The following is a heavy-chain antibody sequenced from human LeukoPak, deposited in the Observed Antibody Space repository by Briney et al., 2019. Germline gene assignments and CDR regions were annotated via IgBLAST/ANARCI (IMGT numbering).Heavy chain of an antibody. D-gene: IGHD1-26*01. CDR1: GGSISSSSYY. CDR2: IYYSGST. Sequence: SETLSLTCTVSGGSISSSSYYWGWIRQPPGKGLEWIGSIYYSGSTYYNPSLKSRVTISVDTSKNQFSLKLSSVTAADTAVYYCARVGGTNYYYYGMDVWGQGTTVTVSS. CDR3: ARVGGTNYYYYGMDV. J-gene: IGHJ6*02. V-gene: IGHV4-39*07.